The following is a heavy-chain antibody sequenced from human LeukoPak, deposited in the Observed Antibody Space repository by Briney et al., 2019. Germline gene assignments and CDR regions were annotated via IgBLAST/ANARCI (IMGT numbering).Heavy chain of an antibody. J-gene: IGHJ4*02. CDR2: VSNSGDYI. CDR3: ARRSGIAVAGAFDY. Sequence: PGGSLRLSCAASGFSFSSYRMNWVRQAPGKGLEWVSSVSNSGDYIHYADSVKGRFTISRDNAKNSLYLQMNSLRAEDTAVYYCARRSGIAVAGAFDYWGQGTLVTVSS. V-gene: IGHV3-21*04. D-gene: IGHD6-19*01. CDR1: GFSFSSYR.